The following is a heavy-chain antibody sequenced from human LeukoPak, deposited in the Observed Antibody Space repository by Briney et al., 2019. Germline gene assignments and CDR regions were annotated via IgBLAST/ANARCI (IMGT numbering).Heavy chain of an antibody. CDR2: ISSDSNYI. Sequence: GGSLRLSCAASGFTFSTYSMNWVRQAPGKGLEWVSSISSDSNYIYYADSLKGRFTISRDNAKNSLYLQMNSLRAEDTAVYYCAKDPLNTLMVSPTFDYWGQGTLVTVSS. V-gene: IGHV3-21*04. CDR3: AKDPLNTLMVSPTFDY. J-gene: IGHJ4*02. CDR1: GFTFSTYS. D-gene: IGHD5-18*01.